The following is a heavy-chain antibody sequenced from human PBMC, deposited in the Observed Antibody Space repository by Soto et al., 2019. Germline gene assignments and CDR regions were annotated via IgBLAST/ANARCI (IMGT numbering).Heavy chain of an antibody. Sequence: QVQLVQSGAEVKKPGASVKVSCKASGYTFTSYDINWVQQATGQGLEWMGWMNPNSGNTGYAQKFQGRVTMTRNTSLSTAYMELRSLRSEDTAVYYCVCGVRLGTYYFDYWGQGTLVTVSS. CDR1: GYTFTSYD. V-gene: IGHV1-8*01. J-gene: IGHJ4*02. CDR3: VCGVRLGTYYFDY. D-gene: IGHD1-26*01. CDR2: MNPNSGNT.